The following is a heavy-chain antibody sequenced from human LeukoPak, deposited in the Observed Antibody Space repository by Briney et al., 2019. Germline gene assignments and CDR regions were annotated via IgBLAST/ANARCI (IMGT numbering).Heavy chain of an antibody. CDR2: IYYSGSP. Sequence: SETLSLTCTVSGDSISSSSHYWGWLRQPPGKGLEWIGNIYYSGSPYYNPSLKSRVTISVATSKNQFSLKLRSVTAADPAVYYCARGPPGYSSSWYRMVKAFAYWGQGTLVTVSS. J-gene: IGHJ4*02. D-gene: IGHD6-13*01. V-gene: IGHV4-39*07. CDR1: GDSISSSSHY. CDR3: ARGPPGYSSSWYRMVKAFAY.